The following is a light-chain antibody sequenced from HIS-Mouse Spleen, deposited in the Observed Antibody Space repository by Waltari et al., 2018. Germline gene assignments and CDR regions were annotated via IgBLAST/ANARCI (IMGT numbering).Light chain of an antibody. CDR3: CSYAGSYTWV. CDR1: SSDVGGYNY. Sequence: QSALTQPRSVSGSPGQSVTISCTGTSSDVGGYNYVSWYQQHPGKAPKRMIYDVSNRPSVVPDRFSGSKSGNTASLTISGLQAEDEADYYCCSYAGSYTWVFGGGTKLTVL. V-gene: IGLV2-11*01. J-gene: IGLJ3*02. CDR2: DVS.